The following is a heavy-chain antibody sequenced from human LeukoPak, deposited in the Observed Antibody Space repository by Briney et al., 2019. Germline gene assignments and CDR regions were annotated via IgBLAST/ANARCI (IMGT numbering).Heavy chain of an antibody. CDR2: INPNSGGT. CDR1: GYTFTGYY. V-gene: IGHV1-2*02. J-gene: IGHJ4*02. CDR3: ARDLEGYHYGSGNYPQ. Sequence: ASVNVSCKASGYTFTGYYIHWVRQAPGQGLEWMGLINPNSGGTNYAQNFQGRVTMTRDTSISTAYMELSSLTSDDTAVYYCARDLEGYHYGSGNYPQWGRGTLVTVSS. D-gene: IGHD3-10*01.